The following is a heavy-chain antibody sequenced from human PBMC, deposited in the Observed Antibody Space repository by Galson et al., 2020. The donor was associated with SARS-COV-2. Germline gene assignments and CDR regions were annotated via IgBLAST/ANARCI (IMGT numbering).Heavy chain of an antibody. CDR2: IYYSGST. CDR1: GGSISSGGYY. V-gene: IGHV4-31*03. Sequence: SETLSLTCTVSGGSISSGGYYWSWIRQHTGKGLEWIGYIYYSGSTYYNPSLKSRVTISVDTSKNQFSLKLSSVTAADTAVYYCARGSSWRYNWFDPWGQGTLVTVSS. J-gene: IGHJ5*02. CDR3: ARGSSWRYNWFDP. D-gene: IGHD6-13*01.